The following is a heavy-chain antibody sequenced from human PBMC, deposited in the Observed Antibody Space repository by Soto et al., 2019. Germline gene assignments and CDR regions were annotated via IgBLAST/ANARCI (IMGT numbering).Heavy chain of an antibody. D-gene: IGHD4-17*01. J-gene: IGHJ5*02. CDR3: ASVWTTVTNWFDP. V-gene: IGHV4-4*02. CDR2: IYHSGST. CDR1: GGSISSSNW. Sequence: QVQLQESGPGLVKPSGTLSLTCAVSGGSISSSNWWSWVRQPPGKGLEWIGEIYHSGSTYYNPSHQSRLTISVDKSKDQFSLKLSSVTAADTAVYYCASVWTTVTNWFDPWGQGTLVTVSS.